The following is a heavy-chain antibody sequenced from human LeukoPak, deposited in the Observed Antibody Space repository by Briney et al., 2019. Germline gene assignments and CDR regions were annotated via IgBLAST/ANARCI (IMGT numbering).Heavy chain of an antibody. V-gene: IGHV3-11*04. J-gene: IGHJ4*02. Sequence: PGRSLSPSCPAAGFTFSAYYMIWIRHHPGRGMESVAYIFGSGATIYDADSVTGRFTISRDNAMNSLFLQMNSLKAEDTAVYYCASGNGDHGEVGYWGQGTLVTVSS. CDR1: GFTFSAYY. CDR2: IFGSGATI. D-gene: IGHD4-17*01. CDR3: ASGNGDHGEVGY.